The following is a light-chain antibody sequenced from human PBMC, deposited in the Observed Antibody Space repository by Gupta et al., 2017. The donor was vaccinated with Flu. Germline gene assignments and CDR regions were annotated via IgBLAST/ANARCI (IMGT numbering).Light chain of an antibody. Sequence: SYVLTRPPSVSVAPGQTARITCGGNDIGSKSVHWYQQKPGQAPVLVVYDNYDRPSGIPERFSGSNSGNTATLTISRVEAGDEADYYCQVWDSSDDHYVFGTGTKVTVL. CDR1: DIGSKS. CDR2: DNY. J-gene: IGLJ1*01. CDR3: QVWDSSDDHYV. V-gene: IGLV3-21*02.